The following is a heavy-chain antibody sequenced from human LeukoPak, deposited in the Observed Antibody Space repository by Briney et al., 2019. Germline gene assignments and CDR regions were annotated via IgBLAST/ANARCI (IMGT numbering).Heavy chain of an antibody. CDR1: GYTFTGYY. CDR3: ARGLVYFWSGYDIDY. V-gene: IGHV1-2*02. Sequence: ASVKVSCKASGYTFTGYYMHWVRQAPGQGLEWMGWINPNSGGTNYAQKFQGRVTMTRDTSISTAYMELSRLRSDDTAVYYCARGLVYFWSGYDIDYWGQGTLVTVSS. J-gene: IGHJ4*02. CDR2: INPNSGGT. D-gene: IGHD3-3*01.